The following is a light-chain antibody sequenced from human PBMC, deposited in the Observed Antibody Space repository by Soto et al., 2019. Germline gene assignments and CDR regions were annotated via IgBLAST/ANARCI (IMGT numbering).Light chain of an antibody. CDR1: SSDVGGYNY. CDR2: DVS. Sequence: QSVLTQPASGSGSPGQSITISCTGTSSDVGGYNYVSWYQQHPGKAPKLMIYDVSNRPSGVSNRLSGSKSGNTASLTISGLQAEDEADYYCSSYTSSSTLAFGTGTKVTV. J-gene: IGLJ1*01. CDR3: SSYTSSSTLA. V-gene: IGLV2-14*01.